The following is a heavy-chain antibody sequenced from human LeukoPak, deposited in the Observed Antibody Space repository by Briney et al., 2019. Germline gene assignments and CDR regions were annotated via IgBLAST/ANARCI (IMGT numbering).Heavy chain of an antibody. Sequence: GGSLRLSCVASGFTFSNAWMNWVRQAQGKGLEWVGRIQSKTDGGTSDYGAPVKGRFTISRDDSKNTLYLQMNSLKTEDTAVYYCTTAPKWETQGTDYWGQGTLVTISS. CDR1: GFTFSNAW. CDR3: TTAPKWETQGTDY. D-gene: IGHD1-26*01. J-gene: IGHJ4*02. V-gene: IGHV3-15*01. CDR2: IQSKTDGGTS.